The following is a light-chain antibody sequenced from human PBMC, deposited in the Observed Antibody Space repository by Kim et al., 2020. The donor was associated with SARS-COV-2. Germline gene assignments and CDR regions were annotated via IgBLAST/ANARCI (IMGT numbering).Light chain of an antibody. J-gene: IGLJ3*02. CDR1: SGFIASDY. V-gene: IGLV6-57*03. Sequence: GETVTVSCTRTSGFIASDYVQWYQQRPGSAPTTVIYEDNLRPSGVPDRFSGSIDSSSNSASLTISGLETEDEADYYCQSFAGSAWVFGGGTKLTVL. CDR3: QSFAGSAWV. CDR2: EDN.